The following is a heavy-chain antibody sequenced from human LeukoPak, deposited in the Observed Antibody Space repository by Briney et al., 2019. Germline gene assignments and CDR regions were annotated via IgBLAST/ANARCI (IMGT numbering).Heavy chain of an antibody. CDR2: IYTSGST. V-gene: IGHV4-61*02. J-gene: IGHJ3*01. D-gene: IGHD2-15*01. Sequence: SETLSLTCTVSGGSISSGSYYWSWIRQPAGKGLEWIGRIYTSGSTNYNPSLKSRVTISVDTSKNQFSLKLSSVTAADTAVYYCARSFSRGLLRWFDPWGQGTMVTVSS. CDR1: GGSISSGSYY. CDR3: ARSFSRGLLRWFDP.